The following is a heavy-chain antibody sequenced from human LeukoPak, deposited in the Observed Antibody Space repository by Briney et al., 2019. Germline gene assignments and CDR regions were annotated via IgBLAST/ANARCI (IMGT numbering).Heavy chain of an antibody. CDR1: GFTFSSYA. D-gene: IGHD3-3*01. V-gene: IGHV3-30-3*01. Sequence: SGGSLRLSCAASGFTFSSYAMHWVRQAPGKGLEWVAVISYDGSNKYYADSVKGRFTISRDNSKNTLYLQMNSLRAEDTAVCYCARVAADYYDFWSGYYRPYYMDVWGKGTTVTVSS. CDR2: ISYDGSNK. J-gene: IGHJ6*03. CDR3: ARVAADYYDFWSGYYRPYYMDV.